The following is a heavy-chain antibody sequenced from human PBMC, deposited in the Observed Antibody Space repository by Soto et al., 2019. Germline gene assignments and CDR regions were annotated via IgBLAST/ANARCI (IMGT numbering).Heavy chain of an antibody. V-gene: IGHV3-23*01. D-gene: IGHD3-9*01. CDR1: GFTFSSYA. CDR2: ISGSGGST. CDR3: AKNVWGITIFGGMDV. J-gene: IGHJ6*02. Sequence: EVQLLESGGGLVQPGGSLRLSCAASGFTFSSYAMSWVRQAPGKGLEWVSAISGSGGSTYYADSVKGRFTISSDNSKNTLYLQMNSLRAEDTAVYYCAKNVWGITIFGGMDVWGQGTTVTVSS.